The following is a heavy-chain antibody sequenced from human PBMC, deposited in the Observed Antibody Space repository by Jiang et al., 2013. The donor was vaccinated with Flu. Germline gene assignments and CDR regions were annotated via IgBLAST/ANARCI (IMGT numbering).Heavy chain of an antibody. D-gene: IGHD6-6*01. J-gene: IGHJ4*02. CDR1: GGSFSGYY. Sequence: LKPSETLSLTCAVYGGSFSGYYWSWIRQPPGKGLEWIGEINHSGSTNYNPSLKSRVTISVDTSKNQFSLKLSSVTAADTAVYYCAGRLWYSSSSLPHDYWGQGTLVTVSS. CDR2: INHSGST. CDR3: AGRLWYSSSSLPHDY. V-gene: IGHV4-34*01.